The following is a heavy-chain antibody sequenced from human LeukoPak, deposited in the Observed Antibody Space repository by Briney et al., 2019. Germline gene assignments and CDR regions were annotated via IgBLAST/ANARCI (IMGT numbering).Heavy chain of an antibody. V-gene: IGHV3-33*01. Sequence: GGSLRLSCAASGFTFSSYGMHWVRQAPGKGRERGAVICVDGSNKYYADSVRGRFTISRENSKKTLYLHMNSLRAEDTAVYDCARAALYYDILSGYYGPGDYWGQGTLVTVSS. J-gene: IGHJ4*02. CDR1: GFTFSSYG. CDR2: ICVDGSNK. D-gene: IGHD3-9*01. CDR3: ARAALYYDILSGYYGPGDY.